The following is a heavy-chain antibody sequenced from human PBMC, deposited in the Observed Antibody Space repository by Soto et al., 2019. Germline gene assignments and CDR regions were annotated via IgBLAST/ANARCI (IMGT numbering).Heavy chain of an antibody. CDR2: INPNGGST. Sequence: QVQLVQSGAEVKNPGASVKLSCKASGYTFTSFYIHWVRQAPGQGLEWMAIINPNGGSTNYAPNLQGRFTLTRDTSTNTVYIELSSLGSEDTAVYYGARGLTSGDYWGQGTLVAVSS. CDR1: GYTFTSFY. CDR3: ARGLTSGDY. J-gene: IGHJ4*02. D-gene: IGHD5-12*01. V-gene: IGHV1-46*01.